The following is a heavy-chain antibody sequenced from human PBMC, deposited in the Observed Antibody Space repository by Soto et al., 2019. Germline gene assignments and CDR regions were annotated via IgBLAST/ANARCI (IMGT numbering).Heavy chain of an antibody. V-gene: IGHV4-59*01. CDR2: IYYSGST. D-gene: IGHD3-3*01. Sequence: SETLSLTCTVSGGSISSYYWSWIRQPPGKGLEWLGYIYYSGSTNYNPSLKSRVTISVDTSKNQFSLKLSSVTAADTAVYYCARGVLRFLEWSYYGMDVWGQGTTVTVSS. CDR3: ARGVLRFLEWSYYGMDV. J-gene: IGHJ6*02. CDR1: GGSISSYY.